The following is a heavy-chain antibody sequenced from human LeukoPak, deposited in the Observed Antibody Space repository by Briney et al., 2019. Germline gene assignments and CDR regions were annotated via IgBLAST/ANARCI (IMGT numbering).Heavy chain of an antibody. CDR3: ARPSLAVDDYYFDY. J-gene: IGHJ4*02. D-gene: IGHD6-19*01. Sequence: SETLSLTCTVSGGSISSYYWSWIRQPPGMGLEWIGYIYYSGSTNYNPSLKSRVTISVDTSKNQFSLKLSSVTAADTAVYYRARPSLAVDDYYFDYWGQGTLVTVSS. CDR1: GGSISSYY. CDR2: IYYSGST. V-gene: IGHV4-59*08.